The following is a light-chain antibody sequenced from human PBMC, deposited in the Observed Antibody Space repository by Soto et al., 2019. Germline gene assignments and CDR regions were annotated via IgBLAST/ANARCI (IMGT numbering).Light chain of an antibody. Sequence: DIVMTQSPDSLAVSLGERATINCKSSQSVLYTSNNKNYFAWYQQKPGQPPKLLIYWASTRESGVPDRFSGSGSGTHFTFTISSLQAEDVAVYYCQQYYNTPLTFGGGTKVDIK. CDR3: QQYYNTPLT. CDR1: QSVLYTSNNKNY. V-gene: IGKV4-1*01. J-gene: IGKJ4*01. CDR2: WAS.